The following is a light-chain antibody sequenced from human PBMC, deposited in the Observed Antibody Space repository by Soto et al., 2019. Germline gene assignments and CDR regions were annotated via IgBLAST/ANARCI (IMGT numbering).Light chain of an antibody. CDR2: KAS. J-gene: IGKJ1*01. CDR1: QSISNW. Sequence: DIQMTQSPSTLPASVGDRVTMTCRASQSISNWLAWYQQKPGKVPKLLIYKASGLESGVPSRFSGSGSGTEFSLTISSLQPDDFATYYCQQYHLYWTFGQGTKVEIK. V-gene: IGKV1-5*03. CDR3: QQYHLYWT.